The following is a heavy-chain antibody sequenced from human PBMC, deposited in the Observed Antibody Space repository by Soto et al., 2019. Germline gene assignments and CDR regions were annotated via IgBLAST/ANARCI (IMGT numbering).Heavy chain of an antibody. V-gene: IGHV4-34*01. CDR2: INHSGST. D-gene: IGHD6-13*01. Sequence: SETLSLTCAVYGGSFSGYYWSWIRQPPGKGLEWIGEINHSGSTNYNPSLKSRVTISVDTSKNQFSLKLSSVTAADTAVYYCARGYGSSWYGYWGQGTLVTVSS. J-gene: IGHJ4*02. CDR1: GGSFSGYY. CDR3: ARGYGSSWYGY.